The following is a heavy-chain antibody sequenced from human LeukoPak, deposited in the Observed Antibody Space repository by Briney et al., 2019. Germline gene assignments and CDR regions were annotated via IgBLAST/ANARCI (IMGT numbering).Heavy chain of an antibody. CDR1: GFTFGSYS. Sequence: GGSLRLSCAASGFTFGSYSMNWVRQAPGKGLEWVSSISSSSSYIYYADSAKGRFTISRDNAKNSLYLQMNSLRAEDTAVYYCARDSAAGTIDYWGQGTLVTVSS. J-gene: IGHJ4*02. CDR2: ISSSSSYI. D-gene: IGHD6-13*01. V-gene: IGHV3-21*01. CDR3: ARDSAAGTIDY.